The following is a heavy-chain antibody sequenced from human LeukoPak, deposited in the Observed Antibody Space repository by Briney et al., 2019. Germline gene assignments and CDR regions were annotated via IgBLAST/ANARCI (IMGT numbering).Heavy chain of an antibody. Sequence: GSSAKVSCKASGGTFSSYAISWVRQAPGQGLEWMGRIIPILGIANYAQKFQGRVTITADKSTSTAYMELSSLRSEDTAVYYCARVGGSYAHDAFDIWGQGTMVTVSS. CDR3: ARVGGSYAHDAFDI. CDR2: IIPILGIA. CDR1: GGTFSSYA. D-gene: IGHD1-26*01. J-gene: IGHJ3*02. V-gene: IGHV1-69*04.